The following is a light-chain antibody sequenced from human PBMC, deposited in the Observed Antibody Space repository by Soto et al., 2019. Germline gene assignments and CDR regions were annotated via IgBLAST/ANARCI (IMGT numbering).Light chain of an antibody. CDR1: SSEVGGYNY. Sequence: QSAPNQPPPASGFPGQSVTIPCTGTSSEVGGYNYVSWYQQYPGRAPKLMIYEVTKRPSGVPDRFSGSKSGNTASLTVSGLQAEDEADYYCSSYAASNNFYFVFGGGTKVTVL. CDR3: SSYAASNNFYFV. CDR2: EVT. V-gene: IGLV2-8*01. J-gene: IGLJ3*02.